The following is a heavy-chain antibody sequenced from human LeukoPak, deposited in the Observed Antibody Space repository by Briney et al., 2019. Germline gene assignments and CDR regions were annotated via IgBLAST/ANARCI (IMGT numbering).Heavy chain of an antibody. D-gene: IGHD1-26*01. Sequence: GGSPRLSCAASGFTFSSYSMNWVRQAPGKGLEWVSSISSSSSYIYYADSVKGRFTISRDNAKNSLYLQMNSLGAEDTAVYYCARGSEYSGTPGAFDIWGQGTMVTVSS. V-gene: IGHV3-21*01. CDR1: GFTFSSYS. CDR2: ISSSSSYI. CDR3: ARGSEYSGTPGAFDI. J-gene: IGHJ3*02.